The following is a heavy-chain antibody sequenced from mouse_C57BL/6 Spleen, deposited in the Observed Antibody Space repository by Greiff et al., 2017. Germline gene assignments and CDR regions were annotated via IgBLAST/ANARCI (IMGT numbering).Heavy chain of an antibody. Sequence: QVQLKETGAELARPGASVKMSCKASGYTFTSYTMHWVKQRPGQGLEWIGYINPSSGYTKYNQKFKDKTTLTADKSSSTANMQLSSLTSEDSAVYYCARGGLGQAWFAYWGQGTLVTVAA. CDR1: GYTFTSYT. J-gene: IGHJ3*01. CDR2: INPSSGYT. V-gene: IGHV1-4*01. D-gene: IGHD4-1*01. CDR3: ARGGLGQAWFAY.